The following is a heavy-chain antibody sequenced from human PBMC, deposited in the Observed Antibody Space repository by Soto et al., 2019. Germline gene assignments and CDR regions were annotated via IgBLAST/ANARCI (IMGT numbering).Heavy chain of an antibody. D-gene: IGHD2-8*01. V-gene: IGHV3-15*01. CDR2: IKSKNDGGTT. Sequence: AGGSLRLSCEASGFTFSNAWMSWVRQAPGQGLEWVGRIKSKNDGGTTDYAAPAKGRFTISREDSKNMLYLQMNSLKTEDTAVYYCTTAYCSIGTCYAWGQGTLVTVSS. J-gene: IGHJ1*01. CDR3: TTAYCSIGTCYA. CDR1: GFTFSNAW.